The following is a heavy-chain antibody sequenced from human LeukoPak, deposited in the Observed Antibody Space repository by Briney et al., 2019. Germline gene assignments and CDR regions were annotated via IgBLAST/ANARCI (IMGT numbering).Heavy chain of an antibody. CDR2: ISVSGNT. CDR1: GFTLSSYA. V-gene: IGHV3-23*01. Sequence: GGSLRLSCAASGFTLSSYAMSWVRQGPGKGLEWVSAISVSGNTYHADSVKGRFTISRDNAKNSLYLQMNSLRAEDTAVYYCARDSGIQLPLDYWGQGTLVTVSS. J-gene: IGHJ4*02. D-gene: IGHD5-18*01. CDR3: ARDSGIQLPLDY.